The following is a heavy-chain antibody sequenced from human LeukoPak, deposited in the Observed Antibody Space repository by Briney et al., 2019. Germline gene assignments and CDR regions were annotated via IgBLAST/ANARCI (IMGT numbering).Heavy chain of an antibody. CDR2: INPNSGYT. V-gene: IGHV1-2*02. J-gene: IGHJ4*02. D-gene: IGHD2-2*01. Sequence: ASVKVSCKASGYPFTGYYLHWVRQAPGQGLEWMGWINPNSGYTNYAQKFQGRVTMTRDTSISTAYMELSRLRSDDTAVYYCARLADCSSSSCRSFDYWGQGTLVTVSS. CDR3: ARLADCSSSSCRSFDY. CDR1: GYPFTGYY.